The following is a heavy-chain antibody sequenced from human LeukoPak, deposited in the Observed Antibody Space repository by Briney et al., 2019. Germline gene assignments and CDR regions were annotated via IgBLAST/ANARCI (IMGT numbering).Heavy chain of an antibody. V-gene: IGHV3-7*05. CDR2: IKEDGSEK. CDR3: AREVGSAARGR. D-gene: IGHD1-26*01. Sequence: GGSLRLSCAASGFTFTSYWMSWVRQAPGKGLEWVANIKEDGSEKYYVDSVKGRFTISRDNAKNSVYLQMNSLRAEDTAVYYCAREVGSAARGRWDQGTPVIVSS. CDR1: GFTFTSYW. J-gene: IGHJ4*02.